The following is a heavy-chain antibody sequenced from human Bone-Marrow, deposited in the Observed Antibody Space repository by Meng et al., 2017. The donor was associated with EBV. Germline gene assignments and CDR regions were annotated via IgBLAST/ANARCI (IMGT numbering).Heavy chain of an antibody. Sequence: QVHLVESGADVKKAGSQVKVSCRKSGGCFSGEDINWVRQAPGQVLVWLRGLIPMYGAPYYAKNFQGRVTITSDESTSTPYMELSNLRSEDTAMYYCASESGRGFTPDYWGQGTLVTVSS. V-gene: IGHV1-69*01. CDR1: GGCFSGED. D-gene: IGHD3-10*01. J-gene: IGHJ4*02. CDR3: ASESGRGFTPDY. CDR2: LIPMYGAP.